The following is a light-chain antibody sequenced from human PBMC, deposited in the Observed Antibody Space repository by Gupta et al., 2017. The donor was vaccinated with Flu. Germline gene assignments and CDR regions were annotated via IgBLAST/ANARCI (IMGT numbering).Light chain of an antibody. CDR3: QHYGSPPYS. CDR1: PSVSSSY. Sequence: EMVLTQSPRPLSLSPGERAPPSCRASPSVSSSYLAWYQQKPGQAPRLLIYGASSGATVIPDRCSGSASGTDFTITISRLEAEDFAVYYCQHYGSPPYSFGQGTKLEIK. V-gene: IGKV3-20*01. CDR2: GAS. J-gene: IGKJ2*03.